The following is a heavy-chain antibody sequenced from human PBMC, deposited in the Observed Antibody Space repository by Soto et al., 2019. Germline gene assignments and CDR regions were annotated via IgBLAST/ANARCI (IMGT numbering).Heavy chain of an antibody. V-gene: IGHV3-30-3*01. CDR3: ARQDGDYWSGFDY. CDR2: ISYDGSNK. Sequence: QVQLVESGGGVVQPGRSLRLSCAASGFTFSSYAMHWVRQAPGKGLEWVAVISYDGSNKYYADSVKGRFTISRDNSKNTLYLQMNSLRAEDTAVYYCARQDGDYWSGFDYWGQGTLVTVSS. J-gene: IGHJ4*02. D-gene: IGHD4-17*01. CDR1: GFTFSSYA.